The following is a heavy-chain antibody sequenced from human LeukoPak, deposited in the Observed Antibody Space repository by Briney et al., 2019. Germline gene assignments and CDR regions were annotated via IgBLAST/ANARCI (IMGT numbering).Heavy chain of an antibody. CDR1: GGSISSYY. J-gene: IGHJ4*02. CDR2: IYTSGST. V-gene: IGHV4-4*07. D-gene: IGHD1-26*01. CDR3: GGGGEATLRY. Sequence: SETLSLTCTVSGGSISSYYWSWIRQPAGKGLEWIGRIYTSGSTNYNPSLKSRVTMSVDTSKNQFSLKLSSVTAADTGVYYCGGGGEATLRYWGQGTLVTVSS.